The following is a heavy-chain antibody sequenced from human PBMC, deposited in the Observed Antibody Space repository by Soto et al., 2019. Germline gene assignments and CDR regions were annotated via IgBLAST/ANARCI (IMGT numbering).Heavy chain of an antibody. D-gene: IGHD3-22*01. CDR1: GFTFSSYA. CDR2: ISGSGGST. CDR3: AKSSSGYYYDDRAFDI. V-gene: IGHV3-23*01. J-gene: IGHJ3*02. Sequence: PGGPLRLSCAASGFTFSSYAMSWVRQAPGKGLEWVSAISGSGGSTYYADSVKGRFTISRDNSKNTLYLQMNSLRAEDTAVYYCAKSSSGYYYDDRAFDIWGQGTMVTVSS.